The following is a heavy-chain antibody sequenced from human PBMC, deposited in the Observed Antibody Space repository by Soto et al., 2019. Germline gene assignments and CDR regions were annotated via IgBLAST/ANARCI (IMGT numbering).Heavy chain of an antibody. V-gene: IGHV1-18*01. J-gene: IGHJ3*02. CDR1: GYTFTNYG. CDR2: ISAYNGNT. Sequence: QVQLVQSGAEVKKPGASVKVSCKPSGYTFTNYGITWVRQAPGQGLEWMGWISAYNGNTNYAQRLQGRVTMTTDTSTSTAYMDPRSLRSDDTAVYYCARGGPTGYSSGWYAFDIWGQGTMVTVSS. D-gene: IGHD6-19*01. CDR3: ARGGPTGYSSGWYAFDI.